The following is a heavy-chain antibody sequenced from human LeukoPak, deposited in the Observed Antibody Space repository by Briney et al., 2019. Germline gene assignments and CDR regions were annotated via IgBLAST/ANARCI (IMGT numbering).Heavy chain of an antibody. V-gene: IGHV4-59*01. CDR3: ARDRGRPYYFDY. Sequence: PSETLSLTCTVSGGSISSYYWSWIRQPPGKGLEWMGYIYYSGTTSYSPSLKSRVTIAVDTSKNQFSLKLSSVTAADTAVYYCARDRGRPYYFDYWGQGTLVTVSS. J-gene: IGHJ4*02. CDR1: GGSISSYY. CDR2: IYYSGTT.